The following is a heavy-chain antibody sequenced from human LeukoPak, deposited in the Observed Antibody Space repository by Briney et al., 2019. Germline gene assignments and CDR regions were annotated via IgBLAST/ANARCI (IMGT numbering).Heavy chain of an antibody. CDR3: ARDRLYSSSWYETWWGFDP. CDR1: GYTFTGYY. J-gene: IGHJ5*02. D-gene: IGHD6-13*01. CDR2: INPSGGST. V-gene: IGHV1-46*01. Sequence: GASVKVSCKASGYTFTGYYMHWVRQAPGQGLEWMGIINPSGGSTSYAQKFQGRVTMTRDMSTSTVYMELSSPRSEDTAVYYCARDRLYSSSWYETWWGFDPWGQGTLVTVSS.